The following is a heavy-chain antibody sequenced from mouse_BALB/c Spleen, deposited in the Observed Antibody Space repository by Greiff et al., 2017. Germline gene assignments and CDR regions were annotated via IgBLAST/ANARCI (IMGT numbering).Heavy chain of an antibody. CDR2: INPSNGRT. CDR3: ANYYGSRWGY. V-gene: IGHV1S81*02. D-gene: IGHD1-1*01. J-gene: IGHJ2*01. Sequence: QVQLQQPGAELVKPGASVKLSCKASGYTFTSYWMHWVKQSPGQGLEWIGEINPSNGRTNYNEKFKSKATLTVDKSSSTAYMQLSSLTSEDSAVYYCANYYGSRWGYWGQGTTLTVSS. CDR1: GYTFTSYW.